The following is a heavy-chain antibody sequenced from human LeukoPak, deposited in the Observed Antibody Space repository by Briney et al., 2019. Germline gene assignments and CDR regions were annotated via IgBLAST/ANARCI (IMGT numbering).Heavy chain of an antibody. CDR2: IKPDGSEK. V-gene: IGHV3-7*04. CDR3: SRLNGAYGGALDY. J-gene: IGHJ4*02. D-gene: IGHD2-8*01. Sequence: GGSLRLSCAVSGLTFRNYWVSWVRQAPGKRLEWVANIKPDGSEKNYVDSVTGRFTISRDNAKNSLYLQMNSLRAEDTAVYYCSRLNGAYGGALDYWGQGTLVTVSS. CDR1: GLTFRNYW.